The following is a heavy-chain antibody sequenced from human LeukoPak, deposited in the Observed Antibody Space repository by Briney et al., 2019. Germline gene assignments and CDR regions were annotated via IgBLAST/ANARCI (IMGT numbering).Heavy chain of an antibody. V-gene: IGHV1-24*01. CDR3: ATGADITIFGVVSFDY. CDR2: FDPEDGET. J-gene: IGHJ4*02. CDR1: GYTLTELS. D-gene: IGHD3-3*01. Sequence: ASVQVSCQVSGYTLTELSMHWVRQAPGKGLEWMGGFDPEDGETIYAQKFQGRVTMTEDTSTDTAYMGLSSLRSEDTAVYYCATGADITIFGVVSFDYWGQGTLVTVSS.